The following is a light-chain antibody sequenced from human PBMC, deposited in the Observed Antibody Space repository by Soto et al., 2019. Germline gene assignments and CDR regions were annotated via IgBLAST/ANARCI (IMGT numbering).Light chain of an antibody. CDR3: QQYNNYPYT. CDR1: QSINSW. V-gene: IGKV1-5*03. CDR2: KAS. Sequence: DIQMTQSPSTLSASVGDRVTITCLASQSINSWLAWYQQKPGKAPKLLIYKASSLESAVPSRFSGSGSGTEFPLTTRSPQPDDFASYYCQQYNNYPYTLGKGIKLEIK. J-gene: IGKJ2*01.